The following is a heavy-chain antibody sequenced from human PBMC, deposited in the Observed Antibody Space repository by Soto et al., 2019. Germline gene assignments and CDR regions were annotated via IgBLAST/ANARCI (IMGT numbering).Heavy chain of an antibody. J-gene: IGHJ4*02. CDR3: ARDKGITVQKHYFDY. CDR2: ISYDGTNK. V-gene: IGHV3-30*03. Sequence: GGSLRLSCAASGFTFSNYDIHWVRQAPGKGLEWVAIISYDGTNKYYADSVKGRFTISRDNSKNTLYLQMNSLRTEDTALYYCARDKGITVQKHYFDYWGQGTLVTVSS. CDR1: GFTFSNYD. D-gene: IGHD6-19*01.